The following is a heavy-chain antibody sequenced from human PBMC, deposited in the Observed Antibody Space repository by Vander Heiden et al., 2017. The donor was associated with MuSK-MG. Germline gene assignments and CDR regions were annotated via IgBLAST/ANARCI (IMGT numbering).Heavy chain of an antibody. CDR3: AKAGVGGPGGY. D-gene: IGHD1-26*01. Sequence: QVQLVESGGGVVQPGRSLRLSCAASGFTFSSYGMHWVRQAPGKGLEWVAVISYDGSKKYDADSVKGRFTISRDNSKNTLYMQMNRLRAEDTAVYYVAKAGVGGPGGYWGQGTLVTVSS. CDR2: ISYDGSKK. CDR1: GFTFSSYG. V-gene: IGHV3-30*18. J-gene: IGHJ4*02.